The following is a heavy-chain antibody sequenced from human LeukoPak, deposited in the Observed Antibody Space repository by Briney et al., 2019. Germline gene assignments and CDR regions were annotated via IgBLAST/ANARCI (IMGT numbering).Heavy chain of an antibody. CDR3: ATGYDSSGYYQY. V-gene: IGHV3-64*01. CDR2: ISSNGGTT. CDR1: GFTFSNYG. Sequence: GGSLRLSCAASGFTFSNYGLHWVRQAPGKGLEYVSAISSNGGTTYYANSVKGRFTISRDNSKNTLCLQMGSLRAEGVAVYYCATGYDSSGYYQYWGQGTLVTVSS. D-gene: IGHD3-22*01. J-gene: IGHJ4*02.